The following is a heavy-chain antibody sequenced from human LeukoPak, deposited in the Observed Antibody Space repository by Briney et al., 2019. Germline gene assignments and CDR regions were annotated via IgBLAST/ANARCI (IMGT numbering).Heavy chain of an antibody. J-gene: IGHJ6*03. CDR2: ISAYNGNT. V-gene: IGHV1-18*01. D-gene: IGHD3-10*01. Sequence: AASVKVSCKASGYTLTSYGISWVRQAPGQGLEWMGWISAYNGNTNYAQKLQGRVTMTTDTSTSTAYMELRSLRSDDTAVYYCASFDYYGSGTQGYYYYYMDVWGKGTTVTVSS. CDR1: GYTLTSYG. CDR3: ASFDYYGSGTQGYYYYYMDV.